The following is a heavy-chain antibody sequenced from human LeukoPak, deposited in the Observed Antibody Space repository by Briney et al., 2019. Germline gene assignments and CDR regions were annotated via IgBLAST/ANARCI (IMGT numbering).Heavy chain of an antibody. CDR1: GGSISSSSYY. V-gene: IGHV4-39*07. Sequence: SETLSLTCTVSGGSISSSSYYWGWIRQPPGKGLEWIGSIYYSGSTYYNPSLKGRVTISVDTSKNQFSLKLSSVTAADTAVYYCARDFGLEWLLPNWFDPWGQGTLVTVSS. J-gene: IGHJ5*02. D-gene: IGHD3-3*01. CDR3: ARDFGLEWLLPNWFDP. CDR2: IYYSGST.